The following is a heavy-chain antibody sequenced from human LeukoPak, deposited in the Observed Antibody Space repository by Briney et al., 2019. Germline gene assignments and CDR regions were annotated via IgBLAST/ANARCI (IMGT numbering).Heavy chain of an antibody. Sequence: GGSLRLSCAASGFIFSTYWVNWVRQAPGKGLEWVAKIKRDGSEKYYVDSVKGRFTISRDNANNSIYLQMNSLRADDTAVYYCAILRDYWGQGILVTVSS. CDR1: GFIFSTYW. V-gene: IGHV3-7*05. D-gene: IGHD3-10*01. J-gene: IGHJ4*02. CDR3: AILRDY. CDR2: IKRDGSEK.